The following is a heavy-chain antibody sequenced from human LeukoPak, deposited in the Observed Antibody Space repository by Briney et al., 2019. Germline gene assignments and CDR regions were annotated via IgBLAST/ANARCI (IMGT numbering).Heavy chain of an antibody. D-gene: IGHD2-2*02. CDR1: GFTFSDYY. V-gene: IGHV3-11*04. CDR3: ARYCSSTSCYTPSDVYDI. Sequence: GGSLRLSCAASGFTFSDYYMSRIRQAPGKGLEWLSYISSSGYTIYYADSVKGRFTISRDNANNSLYLQMNSLRAEDTAVYYCARYCSSTSCYTPSDVYDIWGQGTMVTVSS. J-gene: IGHJ3*02. CDR2: ISSSGYTI.